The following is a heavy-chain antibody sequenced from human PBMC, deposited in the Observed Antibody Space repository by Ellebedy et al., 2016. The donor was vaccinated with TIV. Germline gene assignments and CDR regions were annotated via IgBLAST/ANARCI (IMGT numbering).Heavy chain of an antibody. CDR3: ARLGSPIQLWLVSWFDP. CDR2: IYPGDSDT. Sequence: GESLKISXKGSGYSFTSYWIGWVRQMPGKGLEWMGIIYPGDSDTRYSPSFQGQVTISADKSISTAYLQWSSLKASDTAMYYCARLGSPIQLWLVSWFDPWGQGTLVTVSS. J-gene: IGHJ5*02. CDR1: GYSFTSYW. D-gene: IGHD5-18*01. V-gene: IGHV5-51*01.